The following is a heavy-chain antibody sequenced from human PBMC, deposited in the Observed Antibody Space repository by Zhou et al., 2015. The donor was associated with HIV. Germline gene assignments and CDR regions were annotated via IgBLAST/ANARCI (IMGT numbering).Heavy chain of an antibody. V-gene: IGHV1-8*01. D-gene: IGHD3-22*01. CDR3: ARGLYYYDSSGQLVTDGMDV. CDR1: GYTFTSYD. CDR2: MNPNSGNT. Sequence: QVQLVQSGAEVKKPGASVKVSCKASGYTFTSYDINWVRQATGQGLEWMGWMNPNSGNTGYAQKFQGRVTMTRNTSISTAYMELSSLRSEDTAVYYCARGLYYYDSSGQLVTDGMDVWGQGTTVTVSS. J-gene: IGHJ6*02.